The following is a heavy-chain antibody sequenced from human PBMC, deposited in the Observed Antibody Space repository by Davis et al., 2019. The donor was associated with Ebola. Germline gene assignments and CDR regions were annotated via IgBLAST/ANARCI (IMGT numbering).Heavy chain of an antibody. CDR1: GFTFSSYG. CDR3: AKNNWNDFIILDY. D-gene: IGHD1-1*01. Sequence: GESLKISCAASGFTFSSYGMHWVRQAPGKGLEWVAVIWYDGSNKYYADSVKGRFTISRDNSKNTLYLQMNSLRAEDTAVYYCAKNNWNDFIILDYWGQGTLVTVSS. J-gene: IGHJ4*02. V-gene: IGHV3-33*06. CDR2: IWYDGSNK.